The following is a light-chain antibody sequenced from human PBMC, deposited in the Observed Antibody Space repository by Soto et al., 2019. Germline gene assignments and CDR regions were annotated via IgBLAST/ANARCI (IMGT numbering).Light chain of an antibody. CDR2: DVS. V-gene: IGLV2-14*03. CDR1: NSDIGSYKS. CDR3: SSYTSSTTLVI. Sequence: QSVLTQPASVSGSPGQSISISCTGTNSDIGSYKSVSWYQHHPGRAPKLMISDVSNRPSGVPNRFSGAKSGNTASLTISGLQAEDEADYYCSSYTSSTTLVIFGGGTKLTVL. J-gene: IGLJ2*01.